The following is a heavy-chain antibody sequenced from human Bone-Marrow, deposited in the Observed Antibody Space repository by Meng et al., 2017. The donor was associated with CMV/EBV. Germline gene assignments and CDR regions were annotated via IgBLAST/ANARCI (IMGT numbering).Heavy chain of an antibody. D-gene: IGHD6-6*01. J-gene: IGHJ5*02. Sequence: SETLSLTCTVSGGSISSYYWSWIRQPPGKGLEWIGYIYYSGSTNYNPSLKSRVTISVDTSKNQFSLKLSSVTAADTAVYYCASRWVRGSSSVWFDPWGQGTLVTVSS. CDR2: IYYSGST. CDR3: ASRWVRGSSSVWFDP. V-gene: IGHV4-59*01. CDR1: GGSISSYY.